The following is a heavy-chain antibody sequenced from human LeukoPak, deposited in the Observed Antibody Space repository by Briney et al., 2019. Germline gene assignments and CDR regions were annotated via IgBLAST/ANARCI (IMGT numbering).Heavy chain of an antibody. D-gene: IGHD5-24*01. Sequence: SETLSLKCNVSGGSISSHYWSWIRQPPGKGLEWMGYIYYSGSTNYNPSLKSRATISVDTSNNQLSLKLSSVTAADTAVYYCARTRDGYNSASPFDSWGQGTLVTVSS. CDR1: GGSISSHY. CDR3: ARTRDGYNSASPFDS. V-gene: IGHV4-59*11. CDR2: IYYSGST. J-gene: IGHJ4*02.